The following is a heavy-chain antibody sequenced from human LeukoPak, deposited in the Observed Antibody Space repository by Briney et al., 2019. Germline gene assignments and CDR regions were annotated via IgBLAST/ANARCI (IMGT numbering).Heavy chain of an antibody. V-gene: IGHV3-30-3*02. CDR3: AKPPVADWLLLDY. Sequence: PGRSLRLSCAASGFIFSSYAMHWVRQAPGKGLECMAVVSYDGSSKFYPDSVRGRFTISRDNSKNTLYLQMNSLRAEDTAVYYCAKPPVADWLLLDYWGQGTLVTVSS. CDR2: VSYDGSSK. CDR1: GFIFSSYA. J-gene: IGHJ4*02. D-gene: IGHD3-9*01.